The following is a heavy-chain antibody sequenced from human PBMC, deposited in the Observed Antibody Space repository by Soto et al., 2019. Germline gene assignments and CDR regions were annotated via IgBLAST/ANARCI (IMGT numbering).Heavy chain of an antibody. V-gene: IGHV1-69*01. CDR2: IIPIFGTA. Sequence: QVQLVQSGAEVKKPGSSVKVSCKASGGTFSSYAISWVRQAPGQGLEWMGGIIPIFGTANYAQKFQGRVTITADESTSTAYMELSSLRSEDTAVYYCARPGIAAAGKRGYYYGMDVWGQGTTVTGSS. D-gene: IGHD6-13*01. CDR3: ARPGIAAAGKRGYYYGMDV. J-gene: IGHJ6*02. CDR1: GGTFSSYA.